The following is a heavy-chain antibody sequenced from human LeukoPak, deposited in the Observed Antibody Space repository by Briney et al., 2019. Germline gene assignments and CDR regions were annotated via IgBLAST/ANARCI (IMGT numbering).Heavy chain of an antibody. CDR3: AEGKVTRAISAGYYFDY. Sequence: SETLSLTCTVSGGSISSSSYYWGWIRHPPGKGLEWIGSIYYSGSTYYNPSLKSRVTISVDTSKNQFSLKLSSVTAADTAVYYCAEGKVTRAISAGYYFDYWGQGTLVTVSS. J-gene: IGHJ4*02. CDR2: IYYSGST. D-gene: IGHD2-21*02. V-gene: IGHV4-39*07. CDR1: GGSISSSSYY.